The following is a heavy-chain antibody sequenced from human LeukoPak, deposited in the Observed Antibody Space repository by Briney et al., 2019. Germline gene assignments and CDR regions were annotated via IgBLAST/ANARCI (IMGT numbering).Heavy chain of an antibody. CDR1: GFTFSDFG. CDR3: ARDPEGRDGFY. Sequence: PGKSLRLSCAASGFTFSDFGMHWVRQAPGKGLGGGAVIWYDGSNEYYADSVKGRFTISRDNSKNTLYLQMNSLSAEDTAVYYCARDPEGRDGFYWGQGTLVTVSS. CDR2: IWYDGSNE. V-gene: IGHV3-33*01. D-gene: IGHD5-24*01. J-gene: IGHJ4*02.